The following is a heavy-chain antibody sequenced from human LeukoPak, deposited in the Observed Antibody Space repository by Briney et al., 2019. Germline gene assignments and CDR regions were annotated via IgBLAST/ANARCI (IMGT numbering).Heavy chain of an antibody. Sequence: ASVKVSCKASRYTFTGYYMHWVRQAPGQGLEWMGWINPNSGGTNYAQKFQGRVTMTRDTSISTAYMELSRLRSDDTAVYYCARDARIAVAGGEFDYWGQGTLVTVSS. CDR2: INPNSGGT. J-gene: IGHJ4*02. V-gene: IGHV1-2*02. D-gene: IGHD6-19*01. CDR3: ARDARIAVAGGEFDY. CDR1: RYTFTGYY.